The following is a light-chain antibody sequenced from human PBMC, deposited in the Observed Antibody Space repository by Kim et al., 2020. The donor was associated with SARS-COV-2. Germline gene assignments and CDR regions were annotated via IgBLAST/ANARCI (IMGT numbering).Light chain of an antibody. V-gene: IGLV2-14*03. J-gene: IGLJ3*02. CDR1: SSDVGGYNY. CDR2: DVI. CDR3: CSYTSSSTWM. Sequence: GQSFTISCTGSSSDVGGYNYVSWYQQHPGKAPKVIIYDVITRPSGVSNRSSGSKSGNTASLTISGLQAEDGADYYCCSYTSSSTWMFGGGTQLTVL.